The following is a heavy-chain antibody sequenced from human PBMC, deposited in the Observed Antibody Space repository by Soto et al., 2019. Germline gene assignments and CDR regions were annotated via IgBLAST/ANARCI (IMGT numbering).Heavy chain of an antibody. CDR1: GGSISSYY. Sequence: SETLSLTCTVSGGSISSYYWSWIRQPPGKGLEWIGYIYYSGSTNYNPSLKSRVTISVDTSKNQFSLKLSSVTAADTAVYYCARAYGDFYLDYWGQETLVAVSS. CDR3: ARAYGDFYLDY. J-gene: IGHJ4*02. D-gene: IGHD4-17*01. V-gene: IGHV4-59*01. CDR2: IYYSGST.